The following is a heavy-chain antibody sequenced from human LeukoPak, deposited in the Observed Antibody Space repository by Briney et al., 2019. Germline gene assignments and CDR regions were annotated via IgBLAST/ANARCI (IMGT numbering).Heavy chain of an antibody. CDR2: ISSSSSYI. J-gene: IGHJ5*02. CDR3: ARSYSSGPQSP. D-gene: IGHD6-19*01. V-gene: IGHV3-21*01. Sequence: GRSLRLSCAASGFTFSSYSMNWVRQAPGKGLEWVSSISSSSSYIYYADSVKGRFTISRDNAKNSLYLQMNSLRAEDTAVYYCARSYSSGPQSPWGQGTLVTVSS. CDR1: GFTFSSYS.